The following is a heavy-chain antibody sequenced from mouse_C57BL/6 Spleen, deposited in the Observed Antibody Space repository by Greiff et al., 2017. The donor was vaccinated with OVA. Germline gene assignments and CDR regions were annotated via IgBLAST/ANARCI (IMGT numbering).Heavy chain of an antibody. Sequence: VQLQQSGPELVKPGASVKISCKASGYAFSSSWMNWVKPRPGKGLEWVGRVYPGGGDSTYPGTFKGKATLTADKSSSTAYMQLSSLTSEDSAVYFCAREGVYYYGSSSYYYAMDYWGQGTSVTVAS. CDR1: GYAFSSSW. CDR2: VYPGGGDS. J-gene: IGHJ4*01. CDR3: AREGVYYYGSSSYYYAMDY. D-gene: IGHD1-1*01. V-gene: IGHV1-82*01.